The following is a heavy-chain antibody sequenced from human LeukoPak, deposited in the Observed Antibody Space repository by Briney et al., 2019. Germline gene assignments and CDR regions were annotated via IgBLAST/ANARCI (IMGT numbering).Heavy chain of an antibody. V-gene: IGHV3-15*01. J-gene: IGHJ4*02. CDR2: IKSRTDGGTI. D-gene: IGHD2-15*01. CDR3: TTEGYCSGDNCYSFDH. CDR1: GFPFSTYG. Sequence: GRPLRLSCAASGFPFSTYGMHWVRQAPGKGLEWVGRIKSRTDGGTIDYAAPVKGRFTISRDDSKNTVYLQMNSLKTEDTAVYYCTTEGYCSGDNCYSFDHWGQGSLVTVSS.